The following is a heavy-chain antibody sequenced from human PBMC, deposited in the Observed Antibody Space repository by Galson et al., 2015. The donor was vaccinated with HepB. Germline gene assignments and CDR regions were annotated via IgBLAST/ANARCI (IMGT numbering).Heavy chain of an antibody. Sequence: SLRLSCAASGFRFRSDGMHWVRQAPGKGLEWVAGISYDGGKEHYADSVKGRFTISRDNSKDTLYLLMNSLRAEDTAVYFCARDLFAVSPPPTNYMDVWGTGTTVTVSS. D-gene: IGHD3-3*01. CDR2: ISYDGGKE. CDR1: GFRFRSDG. V-gene: IGHV3-30*03. J-gene: IGHJ6*03. CDR3: ARDLFAVSPPPTNYMDV.